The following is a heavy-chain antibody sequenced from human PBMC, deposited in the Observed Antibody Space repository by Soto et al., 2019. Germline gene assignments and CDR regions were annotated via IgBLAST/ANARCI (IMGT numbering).Heavy chain of an antibody. CDR3: AKLSTGVDP. J-gene: IGHJ5*02. CDR1: RFTFSSYG. CDR2: IWYDGSKV. V-gene: IGHV3-33*06. Sequence: QVQLVESGGGVVQPGRSLRLSCVASRFTFSSYGMHWVRQAPGKGLEWVAVIWYDGSKVYYADSVKGRFTISRDNSKNTLYLQMNSLRAEDTAVYYCAKLSTGVDPWGQGTLVTVSS. D-gene: IGHD2-8*02.